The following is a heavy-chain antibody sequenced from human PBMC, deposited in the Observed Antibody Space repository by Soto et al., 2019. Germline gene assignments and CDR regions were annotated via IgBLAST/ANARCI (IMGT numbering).Heavy chain of an antibody. J-gene: IGHJ4*02. CDR1: GGSISGHY. CDR2: VYYSGST. V-gene: IGHV4-59*11. CDR3: ARTGFDFYFDF. Sequence: QVRLQESGPGLVKPSETLSLTCVVSGGSISGHYWSWIRQPPGKGLEWIGYVYYSGSTNYNPSLKSRVTMSVDTPKNQFSLKVSSVTAADTAVYYCARTGFDFYFDFWGQGTLVTVSS.